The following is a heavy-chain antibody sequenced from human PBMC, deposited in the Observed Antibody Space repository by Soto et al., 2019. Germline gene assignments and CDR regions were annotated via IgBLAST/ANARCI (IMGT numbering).Heavy chain of an antibody. CDR1: GGSISSGGYY. CDR2: IYYSGRT. CDR3: ARTGIAAAGIEPPYGMDV. Sequence: QVQLQESGPGLVKPSQTLSLTCTVSGGSISSGGYYWSWIRQHPGKGLEWIGYIYYSGRTYYNPSLKSRVTISVDTSKNQFSLKLISVTAADTAVYYCARTGIAAAGIEPPYGMDVWGQGTTVTVSS. V-gene: IGHV4-31*03. J-gene: IGHJ6*02. D-gene: IGHD6-13*01.